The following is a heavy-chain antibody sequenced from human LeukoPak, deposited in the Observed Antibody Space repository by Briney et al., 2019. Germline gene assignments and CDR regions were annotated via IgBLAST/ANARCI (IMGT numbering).Heavy chain of an antibody. V-gene: IGHV4-34*01. J-gene: IGHJ4*02. Sequence: SETLSLTCAVYSGSFSGYFWSWIRQPPGKGLEWIGETNHSGSTNYNPSLKSRVTISVDTSKNQFSLKLSSVTAADTAVYYCARVMDQIAAAGSGYYFDYWGQGTLVTVSS. CDR2: TNHSGST. CDR3: ARVMDQIAAAGSGYYFDY. D-gene: IGHD6-13*01. CDR1: SGSFSGYF.